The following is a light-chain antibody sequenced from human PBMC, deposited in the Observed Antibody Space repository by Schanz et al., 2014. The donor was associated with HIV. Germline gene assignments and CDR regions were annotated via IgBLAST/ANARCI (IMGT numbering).Light chain of an antibody. CDR1: QSISTH. V-gene: IGKV3D-15*01. J-gene: IGKJ3*01. Sequence: TVMTQSPAALSVTPGGRATLSCRASQSISTHLAWYQQKPGQAPTLLIYGASKRATGIPDRFIGGGSGTDFTLTINRLEPEDFAVYFCQSYAGSFGPGTKVDIK. CDR3: QSYAGS. CDR2: GAS.